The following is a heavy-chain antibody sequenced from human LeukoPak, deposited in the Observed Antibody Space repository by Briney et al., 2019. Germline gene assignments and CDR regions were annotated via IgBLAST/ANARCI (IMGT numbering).Heavy chain of an antibody. CDR3: ARGAKYRSSPTYYDY. J-gene: IGHJ4*02. D-gene: IGHD6-6*01. CDR1: GYSISSYY. Sequence: SETLSLTCTVSGYSISSYYWSWIRQPAGKGLEWIGRIYTSGSTNYNPSLKSRVTMSVDTSKNQFSLKLSSVTAADTAVYYCARGAKYRSSPTYYDYWGQGTLVTVSS. V-gene: IGHV4-4*07. CDR2: IYTSGST.